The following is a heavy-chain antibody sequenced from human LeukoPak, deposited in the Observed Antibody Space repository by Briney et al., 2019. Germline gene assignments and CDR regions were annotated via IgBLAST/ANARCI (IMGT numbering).Heavy chain of an antibody. J-gene: IGHJ5*02. D-gene: IGHD6-13*01. Sequence: PGGSLRLSCAASGFTFDDYAMHWVRQAPGKGLEWVSLISGDGGSTYYADSVKGRFTISRDNAKNSLYLQMNSLRAEDTALYYCAKARDPLRYSSSWFDPWGQGTLVTVSS. CDR2: ISGDGGST. CDR3: AKARDPLRYSSSWFDP. CDR1: GFTFDDYA. V-gene: IGHV3-43*02.